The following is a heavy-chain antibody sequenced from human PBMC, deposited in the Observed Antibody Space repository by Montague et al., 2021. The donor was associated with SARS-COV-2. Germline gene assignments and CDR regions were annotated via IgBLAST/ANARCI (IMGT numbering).Heavy chain of an antibody. Sequence: CAISGDSVSSNSAAWNWIRQSPSRGREWLGRTYYRSKWYNDYAVXVKSRITINPDTSKNQFSLQLNSVTPEDTAVYYCARDDPYCTNGVCYTGNWFDPWGQGTLVTVSS. CDR1: GDSVSSNSAA. D-gene: IGHD2-8*01. CDR2: TYYRSKWYN. J-gene: IGHJ5*02. CDR3: ARDDPYCTNGVCYTGNWFDP. V-gene: IGHV6-1*01.